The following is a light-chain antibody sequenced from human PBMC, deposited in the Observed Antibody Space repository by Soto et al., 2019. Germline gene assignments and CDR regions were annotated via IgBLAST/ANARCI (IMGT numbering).Light chain of an antibody. CDR3: SSYTSSNTYV. CDR1: SSDVGGYNY. Sequence: QSALTQPASVSGSPGQSITISCTGTSSDVGGYNYVSWYQQHPGKAPKLIIYEVSNRPSGVSNRFSGSKSDNTASLTTSGLQAEDEADYYCSSYTSSNTYVFGTGTKLTVL. J-gene: IGLJ1*01. V-gene: IGLV2-14*01. CDR2: EVS.